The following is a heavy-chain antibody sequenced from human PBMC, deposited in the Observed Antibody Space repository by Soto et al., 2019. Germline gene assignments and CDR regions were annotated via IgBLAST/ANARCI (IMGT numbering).Heavy chain of an antibody. D-gene: IGHD3-10*01. J-gene: IGHJ4*02. CDR2: ISGSGDTT. V-gene: IGHV3-23*01. Sequence: GGSLRLSCSASEFTFSSYAMDWVRQAPGKGLEWVSVISGSGDTTYYAYSVKGRFTVSRDNSKNTLYLQMNSLRAEDTATYYCAKDLGRAADTAYWGQGTLVTVSS. CDR1: EFTFSSYA. CDR3: AKDLGRAADTAY.